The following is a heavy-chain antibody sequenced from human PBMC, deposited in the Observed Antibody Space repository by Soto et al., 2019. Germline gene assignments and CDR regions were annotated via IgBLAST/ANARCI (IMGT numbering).Heavy chain of an antibody. J-gene: IGHJ4*02. V-gene: IGHV1-18*01. CDR1: GYTFTSYG. Sequence: GASVKVSCKASGYTFTSYGISWVRQAPGQGLEWMGWISAYNGNTNYAQKLQGRVTMTTDTSTSTAYMELRSLRSDGTAVYYCARVTLTIFGVVIGDCDYWGQGTLVTVSS. D-gene: IGHD3-3*01. CDR2: ISAYNGNT. CDR3: ARVTLTIFGVVIGDCDY.